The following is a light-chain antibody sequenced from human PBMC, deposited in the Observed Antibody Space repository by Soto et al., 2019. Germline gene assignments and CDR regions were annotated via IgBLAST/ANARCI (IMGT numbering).Light chain of an antibody. J-gene: IGKJ1*01. CDR2: AAS. CDR1: QGISNY. CDR3: QKYNGALWT. Sequence: DIQLTQSPSSLSASVGERVTITCRASQGISNYVAWYQQKPGKVPKLLIYAASALQLGVPSRFSGSGSGTDFTLTINSLQPEDVATYYCQKYNGALWTFGQGTKVEIK. V-gene: IGKV1-27*01.